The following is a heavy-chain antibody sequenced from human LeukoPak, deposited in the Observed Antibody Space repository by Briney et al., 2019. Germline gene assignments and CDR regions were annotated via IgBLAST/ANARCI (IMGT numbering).Heavy chain of an antibody. CDR3: ARGLGYSNCVFDY. CDR1: GGSFSGYY. J-gene: IGHJ4*02. D-gene: IGHD4-11*01. V-gene: IGHV4-34*01. CDR2: INHSGST. Sequence: SETLSLTCAVYGGSFSGYYWSWIRQPPGKGLEWIGEINHSGSTNYNPSLKSRVTISVDTSKNQFSLKLSSVTAADTAVYYCARGLGYSNCVFDYWGQGTLVTVSS.